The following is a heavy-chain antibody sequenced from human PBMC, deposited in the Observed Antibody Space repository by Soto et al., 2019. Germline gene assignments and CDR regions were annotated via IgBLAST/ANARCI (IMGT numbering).Heavy chain of an antibody. Sequence: QVQLVESGGGVVQPGRSLILSCSASGFTFSDYAINWVRQAPGKGLEWVASISGDGINKYIADSVKGRFIISRDNSKNTVLLQMSSLGPEDTAVYYCARRLTPSVTAMGYWGQGTLVTVSS. V-gene: IGHV3-30-3*01. CDR2: ISGDGINK. D-gene: IGHD2-21*02. J-gene: IGHJ4*02. CDR3: ARRLTPSVTAMGY. CDR1: GFTFSDYA.